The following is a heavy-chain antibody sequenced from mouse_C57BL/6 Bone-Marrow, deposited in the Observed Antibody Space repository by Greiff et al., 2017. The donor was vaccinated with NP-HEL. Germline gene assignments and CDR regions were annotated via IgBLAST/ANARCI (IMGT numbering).Heavy chain of an antibody. CDR2: IDPENGDT. CDR1: GFNIKDDY. CDR3: TTDGYLNY. V-gene: IGHV14-4*01. Sequence: VQLQQSGAELVRPGASVKLSCTASGFNIKDDYMHWVKQRPEQGLEWIGWIDPENGDTESASKFQGKATITADTSSNTAYLQLSSLTSEDTAVYYCTTDGYLNYWGQGTTLTVSS. J-gene: IGHJ2*01. D-gene: IGHD2-3*01.